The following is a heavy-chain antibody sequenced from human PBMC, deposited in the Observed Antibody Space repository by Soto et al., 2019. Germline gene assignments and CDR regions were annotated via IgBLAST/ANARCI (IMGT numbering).Heavy chain of an antibody. J-gene: IGHJ4*02. CDR2: ISAYNGNT. V-gene: IGHV1-18*01. D-gene: IGHD1-26*01. CDR1: GYTFTSYG. Sequence: ASVNVSCKASGYTFTSYGISWVRQAPGQGLEWMGWISAYNGNTNYEQKLQGRVTKPTDTSTMKAYMELRSLRSDDTAVYYCAGVERLAGVGYWGQGTLVTVSS. CDR3: AGVERLAGVGY.